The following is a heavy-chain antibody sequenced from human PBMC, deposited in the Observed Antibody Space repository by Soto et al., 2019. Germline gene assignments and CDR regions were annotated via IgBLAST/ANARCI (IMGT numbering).Heavy chain of an antibody. Sequence: GGSLRLSCAASGFTFSSYWMSWVRQAPGKGLEWVANIKQDGSEKYYVDSVKGRFTISRDNAKNSLYLQMNSLRAEDTAVYYCARDPLSSREDAFDIWGQGTMVTVSS. CDR2: IKQDGSEK. CDR1: GFTFSSYW. CDR3: ARDPLSSREDAFDI. J-gene: IGHJ3*02. V-gene: IGHV3-7*01. D-gene: IGHD6-13*01.